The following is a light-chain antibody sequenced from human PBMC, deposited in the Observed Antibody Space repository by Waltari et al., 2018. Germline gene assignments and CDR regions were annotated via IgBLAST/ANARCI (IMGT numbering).Light chain of an antibody. CDR1: QTVLYDANNKNY. V-gene: IGKV4-1*01. CDR3: QQYYDTPT. Sequence: DIVMTQSPDSLAVSLAERPTITCQSSQTVLYDANNKNYLAWYQQKPGQPPKLLFYWASTRESGVPERFSGSGSGTDFTLTISSLQAEDVALYFCQQYYDTPTFGQGTKVEIK. CDR2: WAS. J-gene: IGKJ1*01.